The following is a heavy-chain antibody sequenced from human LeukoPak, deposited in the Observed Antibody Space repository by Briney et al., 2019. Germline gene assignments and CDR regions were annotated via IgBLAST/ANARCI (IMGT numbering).Heavy chain of an antibody. V-gene: IGHV1-2*02. CDR1: GYTFTGYY. CDR2: INPNSGGT. CDR3: ARDPPIGGADVFDI. Sequence: ASVKVSCKAAGYTFTGYYMHWVRQAPGQGLEWMGWINPNSGGTNYAQKFQGRVTMTRDTSISTAYMELSRLTSDDTAVYYCARDPPIGGADVFDIWGQGAMVTVSP. D-gene: IGHD3-10*01. J-gene: IGHJ3*02.